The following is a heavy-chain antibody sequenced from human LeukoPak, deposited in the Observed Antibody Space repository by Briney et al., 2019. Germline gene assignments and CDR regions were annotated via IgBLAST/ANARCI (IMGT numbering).Heavy chain of an antibody. J-gene: IGHJ4*02. CDR3: ARGSAVGDFDY. Sequence: GGSLRLSCAASGFTFSSYSMNWVRQAPGKGLEWVSYISSSSSTIYYADSVKGRFTISRDNAKNSLNLQMNSLRAEDTAVYYCARGSAVGDFDYRGQGTLVTVSS. CDR1: GFTFSSYS. D-gene: IGHD3-10*01. V-gene: IGHV3-48*04. CDR2: ISSSSSTI.